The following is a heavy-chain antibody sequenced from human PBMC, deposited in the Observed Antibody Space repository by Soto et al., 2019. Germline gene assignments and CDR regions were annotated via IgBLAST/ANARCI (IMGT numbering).Heavy chain of an antibody. CDR1: GDSVSSNSAA. CDR2: AYYRSQWYY. V-gene: IGHV6-1*01. CDR3: TKQKGDSRTYNGMDL. Sequence: PSQTLSLTCAISGDSVSSNSAAWNWIRQSPSRGLEWLGRAYYRSQWYYDSAVSVRSRITVIPDTSKNQFSLQLNSVTPEDTAVYYCTKQKGDSRTYNGMDLWGQGTTVTGSS. J-gene: IGHJ6*02. D-gene: IGHD2-21*02.